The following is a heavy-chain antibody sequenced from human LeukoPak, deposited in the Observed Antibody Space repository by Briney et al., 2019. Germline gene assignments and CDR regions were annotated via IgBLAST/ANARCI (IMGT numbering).Heavy chain of an antibody. CDR3: ARRRNLPSHFDY. J-gene: IGHJ4*02. V-gene: IGHV3-23*01. CDR2: ISGSGGST. CDR1: GFTFSDYY. D-gene: IGHD1-14*01. Sequence: GGSLRLSCAASGFTFSDYYMSWIRQAPGKGLEWVSAISGSGGSTYYADSVKGRFTISRDNSKNTLYLQMNSLRAEDTAVYYCARRRNLPSHFDYWGQGTLVTVSS.